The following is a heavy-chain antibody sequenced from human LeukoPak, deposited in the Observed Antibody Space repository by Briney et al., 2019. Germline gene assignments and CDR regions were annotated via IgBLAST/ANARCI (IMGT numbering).Heavy chain of an antibody. CDR1: GGSISSYY. V-gene: IGHV4-59*01. CDR3: ARSYSSGWYVPYYFDY. J-gene: IGHJ4*02. CDR2: IYYSGST. D-gene: IGHD6-19*01. Sequence: SGTLSLTCTVSGGSISSYYWGWIRQPPGKGLEWIGYIYYSGSTNYNPSLKSRVTISVDTSKNQFSLKLSSVTAADTAVYYCARSYSSGWYVPYYFDYWGQGTLVTVSS.